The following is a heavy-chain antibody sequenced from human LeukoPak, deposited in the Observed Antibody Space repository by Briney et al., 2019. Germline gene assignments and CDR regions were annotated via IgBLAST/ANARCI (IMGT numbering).Heavy chain of an antibody. V-gene: IGHV1-2*02. J-gene: IGHJ4*02. CDR1: GYTFTDYY. CDR2: INPNSGGT. CDR3: ARDRTGEVDS. Sequence: GASVKVSCKASGYTFTDYYVHWVRQAPGQGLDWMGWINPNSGGTDYAQKFQGRVTMTRDTSISTGYVELSRLRSDDTAVYYCARDRTGEVDSWGQGTLVTVSS.